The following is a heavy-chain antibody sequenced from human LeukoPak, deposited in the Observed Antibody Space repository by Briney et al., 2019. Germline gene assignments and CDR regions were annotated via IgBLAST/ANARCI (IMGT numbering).Heavy chain of an antibody. V-gene: IGHV3-13*03. Sequence: GGSLRLSCAACGFTFISYDTHWVRQVTGKGLEWVLGIDTVGDTYSPDSVKGQCTISRDNSKNTLYLQMNSLRAEDTAVYYCARILDSAWGELGYWGQGTLVTVSS. CDR3: ARILDSAWGELGY. CDR2: IDTVGDT. CDR1: GFTFISYD. D-gene: IGHD6-19*01. J-gene: IGHJ4*02.